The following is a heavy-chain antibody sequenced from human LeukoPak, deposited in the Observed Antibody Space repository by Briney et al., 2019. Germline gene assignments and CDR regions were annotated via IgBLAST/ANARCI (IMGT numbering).Heavy chain of an antibody. CDR1: GFTFSSYA. CDR3: AKSYGSGWYRLYFQH. CDR2: ISGNGGST. Sequence: GGSLRLSCAASGFTFSSYAMSWVRQAPGKGLEWVSAISGNGGSTYYADSVKGRFTISRDNSKNTLYLQMNSLRAEDTAVYYCAKSYGSGWYRLYFQHWGQGTLVTVSS. D-gene: IGHD6-19*01. J-gene: IGHJ1*01. V-gene: IGHV3-23*01.